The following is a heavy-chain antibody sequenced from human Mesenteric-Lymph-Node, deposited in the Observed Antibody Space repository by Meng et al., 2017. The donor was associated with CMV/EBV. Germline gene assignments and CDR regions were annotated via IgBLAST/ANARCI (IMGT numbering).Heavy chain of an antibody. V-gene: IGHV3-23*01. CDR3: AKGSVYSSRWGDS. CDR1: GLTFSSYA. J-gene: IGHJ1*01. D-gene: IGHD6-13*01. CDR2: ISGSGGSA. Sequence: GGSLRLSCAASGLTFSSYAMSWVRQAPGKGLEWVSAISGSGGSAYHADSVKGRFTISRDNSKNTLYLQMNSLRVDDTAVYHCAKGSVYSSRWGDSWGQGTLVTVSS.